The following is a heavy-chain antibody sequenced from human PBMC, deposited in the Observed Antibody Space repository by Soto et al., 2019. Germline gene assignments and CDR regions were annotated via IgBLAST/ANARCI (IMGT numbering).Heavy chain of an antibody. V-gene: IGHV4-59*01. Sequence: QVQLQESGPGLVKPSETLSLTCTVSGGSISSYYWSWIRRPPGKGLEWIGYIYYSGSTNYNPSLKSRVTISVDTSKNQFSLKLSSVTAADTAVYYCARAPYDILTGYYYYYGMDVWGQGTTVTVSS. D-gene: IGHD3-9*01. CDR2: IYYSGST. CDR1: GGSISSYY. CDR3: ARAPYDILTGYYYYYGMDV. J-gene: IGHJ6*02.